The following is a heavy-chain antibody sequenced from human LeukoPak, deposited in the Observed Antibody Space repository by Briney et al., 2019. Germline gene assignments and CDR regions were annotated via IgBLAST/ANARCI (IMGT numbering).Heavy chain of an antibody. J-gene: IGHJ4*02. Sequence: GGSLRLSCAASGFTFSTYWMTWVRQAPGKGLEWVATMNQDGSEQLYMDSVKGRFIISRDNAKNSLHLQMNSLRAEDAAVYYCVKPYYFSSGSLSWGQGTLVTVSS. D-gene: IGHD3-10*01. V-gene: IGHV3-7*01. CDR3: VKPYYFSSGSLS. CDR2: MNQDGSEQ. CDR1: GFTFSTYW.